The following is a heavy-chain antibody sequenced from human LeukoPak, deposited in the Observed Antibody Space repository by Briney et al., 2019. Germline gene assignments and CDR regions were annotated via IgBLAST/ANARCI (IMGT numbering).Heavy chain of an antibody. CDR2: IKQDGSEK. CDR1: GFTFSSYW. J-gene: IGHJ4*02. D-gene: IGHD2-2*01. V-gene: IGHV3-7*03. CDR3: AKDQYCTSTSCYVGY. Sequence: GGSLRLSCAASGFTFSSYWMSWVRQAPGKGLEWVANIKQDGSEKYYAESVKGRFTISRDNSKNTLYLQMNSLRAEDTAVYYCAKDQYCTSTSCYVGYWGQGTLVTVSS.